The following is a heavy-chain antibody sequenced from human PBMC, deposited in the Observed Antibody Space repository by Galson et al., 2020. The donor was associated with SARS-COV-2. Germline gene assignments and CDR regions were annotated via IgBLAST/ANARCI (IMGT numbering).Heavy chain of an antibody. Sequence: SETLSLTCSVSDDSMDRYYWSWIRQPPGKGLEWIGYIYSSGSTNYNPSLKNRVTISVDTSKNQFSLKLRSVTAADTAVYYCARTETAYYDILTGYFDYWGQGALVTVSS. CDR3: ARTETAYYDILTGYFDY. D-gene: IGHD3-9*01. CDR2: IYSSGST. CDR1: DDSMDRYY. J-gene: IGHJ4*02. V-gene: IGHV4-59*01.